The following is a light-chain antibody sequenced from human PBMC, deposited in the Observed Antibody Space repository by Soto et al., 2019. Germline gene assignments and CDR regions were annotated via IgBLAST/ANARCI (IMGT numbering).Light chain of an antibody. CDR3: ASYAGNNNFVL. Sequence: QSALAQPPSAFGSPGQSVTISCTGTSSDVGAYNYVSWYQQHPGKAPKLVIYEVTERPSGVPERFSGSKSGSTASLTVSGLQAEDEALYYCASYAGNNNFVLFGGGTKVTVL. CDR2: EVT. CDR1: SSDVGAYNY. V-gene: IGLV2-8*01. J-gene: IGLJ2*01.